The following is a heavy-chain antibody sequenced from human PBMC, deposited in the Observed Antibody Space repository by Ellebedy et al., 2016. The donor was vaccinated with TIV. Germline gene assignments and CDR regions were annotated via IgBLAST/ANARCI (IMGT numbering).Heavy chain of an antibody. D-gene: IGHD4-17*01. CDR1: GYTFTSYY. V-gene: IGHV1-46*01. CDR2: INPSGGTT. J-gene: IGHJ4*02. CDR3: ARPMATVTPRGFFDY. Sequence: ASVKVSCKASGYTFTSYYVHGVRQAPGQGLEWMGLINPSGGTTNYPQKFQGRVTMIRDTSTTTVYMELSSLRSEDTAVYYCARPMATVTPRGFFDYWGQGSLVTVSS.